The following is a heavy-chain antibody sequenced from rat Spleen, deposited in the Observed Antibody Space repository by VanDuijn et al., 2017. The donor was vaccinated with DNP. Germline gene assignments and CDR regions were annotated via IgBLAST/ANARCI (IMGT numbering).Heavy chain of an antibody. CDR2: IRYDGGGT. Sequence: EVQLVESGGGLVQPGRSLKLSCAVSGFTFSDYNMAWFRQAPTKGLEWVAYIRYDGGGTKYGDSVRGRFTISRDNAKNTLYLQMNGLRSEDMATYYCARWNSGHFDYWGQGVMVPVSS. J-gene: IGHJ2*01. D-gene: IGHD4-3*01. CDR3: ARWNSGHFDY. V-gene: IGHV5-22*01. CDR1: GFTFSDYN.